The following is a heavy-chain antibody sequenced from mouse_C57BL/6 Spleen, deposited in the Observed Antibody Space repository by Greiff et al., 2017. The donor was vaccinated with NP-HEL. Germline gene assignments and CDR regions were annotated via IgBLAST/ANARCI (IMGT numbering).Heavy chain of an antibody. CDR3: TAYCGYAMDY. V-gene: IGHV6-6*01. CDR1: GFTFSDAW. CDR2: IRNKANNHAT. J-gene: IGHJ4*01. Sequence: EVKLQESGGGLVQPGGSMKLSCAASGFTFSDAWMDWVRQSPEKGLEWVAEIRNKANNHATYYAESVKGRLTISRDDSKSSVYRQMNSLRAEDTGIYYCTAYCGYAMDYWGQGTSVTVSS.